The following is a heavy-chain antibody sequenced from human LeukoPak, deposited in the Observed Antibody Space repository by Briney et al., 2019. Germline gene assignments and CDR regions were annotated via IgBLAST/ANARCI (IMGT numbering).Heavy chain of an antibody. V-gene: IGHV1-69*05. J-gene: IGHJ6*03. Sequence: GSSVKVSCKASGGTFSSYAISWVRQAPGQGLEWMGGIIPIFGTANYAQKFQGRVTITTDESTSTAYMELSSLRSEDTAVYYCVRVSSSIADSYYYYYYYMDVWGKGTTVTVSS. CDR3: VRVSSSIADSYYYYYYYMDV. CDR2: IIPIFGTA. D-gene: IGHD6-6*01. CDR1: GGTFSSYA.